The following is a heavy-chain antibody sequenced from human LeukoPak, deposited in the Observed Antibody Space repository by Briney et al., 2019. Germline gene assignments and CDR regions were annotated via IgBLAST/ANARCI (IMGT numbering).Heavy chain of an antibody. D-gene: IGHD3-10*01. CDR2: INSDESST. CDR3: VKDRIVISFGDVSKH. CDR1: GFTFSRYR. J-gene: IGHJ1*01. Sequence: GGSLRLSCAASGFTFSRYRMHWVRQAPGKGLVWVSRINSDESSTTYADSVKGRFTISRDNAKNTVYLQMNSLRVEDTAVCYCVKDRIVISFGDVSKHWGQGTLVTVSS. V-gene: IGHV3-74*01.